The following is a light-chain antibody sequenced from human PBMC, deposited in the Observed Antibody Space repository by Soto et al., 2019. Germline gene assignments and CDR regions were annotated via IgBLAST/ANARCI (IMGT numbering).Light chain of an antibody. CDR2: KAS. CDR1: QSISRW. V-gene: IGKV1-5*03. CDR3: QQYNSYGTAT. J-gene: IGKJ1*01. Sequence: DIQMTQSPSTLSASVGDRVTITCRASQSISRWLARYQQKPGKAPKLVIYKASSLESGVPSRFSGSGSGTEFTLTISSLQPDDFATYYCQQYNSYGTATFGQGTKVEIK.